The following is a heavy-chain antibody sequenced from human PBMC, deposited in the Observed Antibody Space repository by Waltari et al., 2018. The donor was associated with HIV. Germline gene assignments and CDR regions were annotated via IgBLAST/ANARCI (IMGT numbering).Heavy chain of an antibody. V-gene: IGHV1-18*01. CDR2: PSPYKGNT. D-gene: IGHD2-21*02. CDR3: ARDGEGGGDCYWFYYYGMEV. J-gene: IGHJ6*02. CDR1: VYTFTCYG. Sequence: QVQLVHYGAEVKKPGASVQVSCKYYVYTFTCYGIPPVRQAPRHGLEWRGWPSPYKGNTNYAQKRQGRRTMTTDTSTSTAYMELRSLRADDTAVYYCARDGEGGGDCYWFYYYGMEVWSQGTTVTVSS.